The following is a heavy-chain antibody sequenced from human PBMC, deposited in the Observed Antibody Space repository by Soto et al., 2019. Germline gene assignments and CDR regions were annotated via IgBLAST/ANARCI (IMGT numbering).Heavy chain of an antibody. D-gene: IGHD3-9*01. V-gene: IGHV3-33*06. CDR1: GFTFSSCG. CDR3: AKADRPYYEILTGPDY. CDR2: IWYDGSNK. Sequence: PWWCLGLSCASSGFTFSSCGMHWVRQAPGKGLEWVAVIWYDGSNKYYADSVKGRFTISRDNSRNTLFLQMNSLRVEDTAIYYCAKADRPYYEILTGPDYWGQGTLVTVSS. J-gene: IGHJ4*02.